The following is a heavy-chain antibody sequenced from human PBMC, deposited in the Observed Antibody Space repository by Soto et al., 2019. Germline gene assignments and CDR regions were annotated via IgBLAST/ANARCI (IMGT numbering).Heavy chain of an antibody. J-gene: IGHJ5*01. CDR2: VSATGYAT. CDR3: AKDRLDRAPAGWVDC. V-gene: IGHV3-23*01. D-gene: IGHD6-13*01. Sequence: EVQLLESGGGVVQPGGGPRLSCEESGVCFCNNATSWGRPTPREGGLWVSGVSATGYATFYAESVKGRFTISRDNSKNTLYVQMNDLRGDDTATYYCAKDRLDRAPAGWVDCWGQGALVTVSS. CDR1: GVCFCNNA.